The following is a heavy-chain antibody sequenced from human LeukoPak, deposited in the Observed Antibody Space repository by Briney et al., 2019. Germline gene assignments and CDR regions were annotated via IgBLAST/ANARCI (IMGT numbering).Heavy chain of an antibody. J-gene: IGHJ5*02. D-gene: IGHD2-15*01. CDR1: TDSISSYY. CDR2: IYYRGTT. CDR3: ARDVTCRGGSCYSRWFDP. V-gene: IGHV4-59*01. Sequence: SETLSPTCTVSTDSISSYYWSWIRQPPGKGLEWIGCIYYRGTTNYNPSLKSRVTISVDTSKNQFSLKLNSVTAADTAVYYCARDVTCRGGSCYSRWFDPWGQGTLVTVSS.